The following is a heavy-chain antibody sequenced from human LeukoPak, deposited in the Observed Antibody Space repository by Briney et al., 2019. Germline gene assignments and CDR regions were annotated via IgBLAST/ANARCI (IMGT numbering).Heavy chain of an antibody. V-gene: IGHV3-74*01. CDR2: IKYDGSDS. Sequence: GGSLRLSCAASGSTFSTFWMHWVRQTPGKGLEDLSQIKYDGSDSYYADSAKGRFTISRDNAKNTLYLQMSTLRVEDTAVYYCVRGTSVWSGLDYWGQGTQVTVSS. D-gene: IGHD6-19*01. CDR1: GSTFSTFW. CDR3: VRGTSVWSGLDY. J-gene: IGHJ4*02.